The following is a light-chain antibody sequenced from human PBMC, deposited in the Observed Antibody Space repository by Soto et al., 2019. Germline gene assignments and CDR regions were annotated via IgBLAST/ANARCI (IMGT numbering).Light chain of an antibody. CDR2: EVN. J-gene: IGLJ1*01. CDR3: SSYTSSSTIYV. V-gene: IGLV2-14*01. Sequence: QSALTQPASVSGSPRQSSTISCTGASSDVGSYTYVSWYQQHPGKAPKLMIYEVNNRPSGVSNRFSGSKSGNTASLTISGLQAEDEADYYCSSYTSSSTIYVVGTGTKLTVL. CDR1: SSDVGSYTY.